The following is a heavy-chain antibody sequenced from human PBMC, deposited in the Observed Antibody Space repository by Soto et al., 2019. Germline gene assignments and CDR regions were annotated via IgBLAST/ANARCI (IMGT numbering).Heavy chain of an antibody. J-gene: IGHJ4*02. CDR3: ARGSGYKYYFDY. V-gene: IGHV4-30-4*01. CDR1: GGSISRGDYY. CDR2: IYYSGST. Sequence: SETLSLTCTVSGGSISRGDYYWSWIRQPPGKGLEWIGYIYYSGSTYYNPSLKSRVTISVDTSKNQFSLKLSSVTAADTAVYYCARGSGYKYYFDYWGQGTLVTVSS. D-gene: IGHD3-22*01.